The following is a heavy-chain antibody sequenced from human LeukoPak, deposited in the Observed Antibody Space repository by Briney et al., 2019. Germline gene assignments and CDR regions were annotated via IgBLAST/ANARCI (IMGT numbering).Heavy chain of an antibody. V-gene: IGHV1-8*01. CDR1: GYTSTSYD. CDR3: ARVPTHDDYGDYVDY. CDR2: MNPNSGNT. J-gene: IGHJ4*02. Sequence: GASVKVSCTASGYTSTSYDINWVRQATGQGLEWMGWMNPNSGNTGYAHKFQGRVTMTRNTSISTAYMELSSLRSEDTAVYYCARVPTHDDYGDYVDYWGQGTLVTVSS. D-gene: IGHD4-17*01.